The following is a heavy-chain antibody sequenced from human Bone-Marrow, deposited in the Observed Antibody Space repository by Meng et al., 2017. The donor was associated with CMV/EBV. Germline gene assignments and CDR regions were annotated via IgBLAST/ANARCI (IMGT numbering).Heavy chain of an antibody. V-gene: IGHV1-46*02. CDR3: ARDNSGFDC. D-gene: IGHD1-26*01. CDR1: GYNFYKFQ. J-gene: IGHJ4*02. CDR2: IHPSDGGT. Sequence: ASVKVSCKTSGYNFYKFQIDWVRQAPGQGLEWMGVIHPSDGGTTYAQKFQGRVTMTRDTSTSTIYMELSSLRSEDTAVYYCARDNSGFDCWGQGTLVTVSS.